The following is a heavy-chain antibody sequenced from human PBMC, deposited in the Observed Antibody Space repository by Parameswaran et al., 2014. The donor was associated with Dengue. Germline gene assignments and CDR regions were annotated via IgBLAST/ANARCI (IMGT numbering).Heavy chain of an antibody. D-gene: IGHD2-2*01. CDR3: ARQDLGVVGGSYYYNMDV. J-gene: IGHJ6*02. CDR2: SYYNGNT. Sequence: VRQAPGKGLEWIGSSYYNGNTYYNPSLKSRVTISIDASKNQFSLRLSSVTAADTDVYYCARQDLGVVGGSYYYNMDVWGQGTTVTVSS. V-gene: IGHV4-39*01.